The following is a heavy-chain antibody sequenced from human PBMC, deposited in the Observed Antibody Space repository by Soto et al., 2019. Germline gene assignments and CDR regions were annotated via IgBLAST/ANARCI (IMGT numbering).Heavy chain of an antibody. CDR2: LNPATGAA. Sequence: QLHLVQSGAVVKKPGASVTVSCSASGYPVTAYYMHWVRQAPGRGLEWMGGLNPATGAAKYTQTFQGRVTMTRDTSPSTVFMELSGLTSQDTAVFYCARGGGVGVAGSAAFDMWGQGTLVTVSS. CDR1: GYPVTAYY. CDR3: ARGGGVGVAGSAAFDM. V-gene: IGHV1-2*02. D-gene: IGHD3-3*01. J-gene: IGHJ3*02.